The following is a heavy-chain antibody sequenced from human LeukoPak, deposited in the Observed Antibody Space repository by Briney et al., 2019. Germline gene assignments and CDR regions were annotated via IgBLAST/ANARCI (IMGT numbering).Heavy chain of an antibody. J-gene: IGHJ4*02. V-gene: IGHV3-21*01. CDR2: ISTGSSYI. D-gene: IGHD5-12*01. CDR1: GFAFSSYN. CDR3: ARGYVDYYDY. Sequence: PGGSLRLSCAASGFAFSSYNMNWVRQAPGKGVEWVSFISTGSSYIYYADSVKGRFTISRDNAKDSLSLQMNSLRAEDTAVYYCARGYVDYYDYWGQGTLVTVSS.